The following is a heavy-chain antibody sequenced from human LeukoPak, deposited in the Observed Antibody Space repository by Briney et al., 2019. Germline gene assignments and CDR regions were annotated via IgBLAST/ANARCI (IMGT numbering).Heavy chain of an antibody. CDR1: GFTFDDYA. CDR3: ARSLYGSGSFDY. D-gene: IGHD3-10*01. J-gene: IGHJ4*02. CDR2: ISWNSGSI. Sequence: GGSLRLSCAASGFTFDDYAMHWVRQAPGKGLEWVSGISWNSGSIGYADSVKGRFTISRDNAKNSLYLQMNSLRAEDTALYYCARSLYGSGSFDYWGQRTLVTVSS. V-gene: IGHV3-9*01.